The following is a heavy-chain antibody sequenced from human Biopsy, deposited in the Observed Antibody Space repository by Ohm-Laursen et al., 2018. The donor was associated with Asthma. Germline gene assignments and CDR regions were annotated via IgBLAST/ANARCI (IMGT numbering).Heavy chain of an antibody. CDR2: IYSGGTS. V-gene: IGHV3-53*01. CDR3: ARGDSSNWSHYYFDY. CDR1: GFTVSTNG. J-gene: IGHJ4*02. D-gene: IGHD3-22*01. Sequence: SLRLSCAASGFTVSTNGMSWVRQPPGKGLEWVSVIYSGGTSHNADSVRGRFTISRDYSKNTLYLQMHSLRAEDTAVYYCARGDSSNWSHYYFDYWGQGTLVTVSS.